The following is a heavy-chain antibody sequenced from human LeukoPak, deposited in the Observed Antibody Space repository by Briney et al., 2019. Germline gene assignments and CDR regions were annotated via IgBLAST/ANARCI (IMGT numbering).Heavy chain of an antibody. D-gene: IGHD3-16*02. J-gene: IGHJ4*02. V-gene: IGHV4-34*01. CDR1: GGSFSGYY. CDR2: INHSGST. CDR3: ARGYRY. Sequence: SETLSLTCAVYGGSFSGYYWSWIRQPPGKGLEWIGEINHSGSTNYNPSLKRRATISVDTSKNQFSLKLSSVTAADTAVYYCARGYRYWGQGTLVTVSS.